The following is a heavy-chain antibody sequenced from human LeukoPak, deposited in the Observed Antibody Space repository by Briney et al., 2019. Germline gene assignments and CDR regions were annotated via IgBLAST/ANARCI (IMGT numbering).Heavy chain of an antibody. V-gene: IGHV3-21*01. D-gene: IGHD3-22*01. CDR2: ISVRSNYR. CDR1: GYTFSDFS. CDR3: VRLTRNNDRSGYYYYYDY. Sequence: GGSLTLSCAASGYTFSDFSVNWVRQAPGKGLEWVSSISVRSNYRYYADSVRGRFTISRDDARDSLFLQMNSLRAEDTAVYFCVRLTRNNDRSGYYYYYDYWGQGTLVTVSS. J-gene: IGHJ4*02.